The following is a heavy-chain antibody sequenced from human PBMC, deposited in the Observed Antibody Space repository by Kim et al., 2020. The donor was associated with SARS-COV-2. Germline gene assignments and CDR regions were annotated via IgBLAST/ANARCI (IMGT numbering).Heavy chain of an antibody. D-gene: IGHD2-15*01. J-gene: IGHJ6*02. CDR2: INHSGST. Sequence: SETLSLTCAVYGGSFSGYYWSWIRQPPGKGLEWIGEINHSGSTNYNPSLKSRVTISVDTSKNQFSLKLSSVTAADTAVYYCARGRGGPTYYYGMDVWGQGTTVTVSS. CDR3: ARGRGGPTYYYGMDV. CDR1: GGSFSGYY. V-gene: IGHV4-34*01.